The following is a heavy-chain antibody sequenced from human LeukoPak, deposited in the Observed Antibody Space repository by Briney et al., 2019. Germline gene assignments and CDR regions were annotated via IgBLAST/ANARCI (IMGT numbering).Heavy chain of an antibody. CDR3: ARSHGSGSYYNERPFDY. D-gene: IGHD3-10*01. J-gene: IGHJ4*02. V-gene: IGHV3-30*14. CDR1: GFTFSSYA. Sequence: GGSLRLSCAASGFTFSSYAMHWVRQAPGKGLDWVALISYDGSNKYYADSVKGRLTISRDNSKNTLYLQMNSLRAEDTAVYYCARSHGSGSYYNERPFDYWGQGTLVTVSS. CDR2: ISYDGSNK.